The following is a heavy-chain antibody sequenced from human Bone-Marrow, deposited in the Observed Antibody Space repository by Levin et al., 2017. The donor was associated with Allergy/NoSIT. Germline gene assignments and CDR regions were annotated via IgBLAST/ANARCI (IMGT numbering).Heavy chain of an antibody. CDR1: GFTFSSYS. V-gene: IGHV3-21*01. D-gene: IGHD1-26*01. CDR2: ISSSSSYI. Sequence: GESLKISCAPSGFTFSSYSMNWVRQAPGKGLEWVSSISSSSSYIYYADSVKGRFTISRDNAKNSLYLQMNSLRAEDTAVYYCARVGATLYYYYGMDVWGQGTTVTVSS. CDR3: ARVGATLYYYYGMDV. J-gene: IGHJ6*02.